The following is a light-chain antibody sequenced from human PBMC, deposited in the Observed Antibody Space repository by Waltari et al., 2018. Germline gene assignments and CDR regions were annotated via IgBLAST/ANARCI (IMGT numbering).Light chain of an antibody. J-gene: IGKJ1*01. CDR1: QYIHTC. Sequence: DMQMTQSPSYVSASVGDRVPITFRASQYIHTCLAWYQQKPGKAPKLLIYGASSLQSGVPSRCSGSGSGTDFTVVISSLQPEDFATYYCQQANSVPLAFGKGTKVEMK. CDR2: GAS. V-gene: IGKV1D-12*01. CDR3: QQANSVPLA.